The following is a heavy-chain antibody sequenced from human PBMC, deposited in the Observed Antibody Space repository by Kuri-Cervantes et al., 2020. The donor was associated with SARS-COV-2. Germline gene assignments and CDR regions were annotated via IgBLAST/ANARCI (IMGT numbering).Heavy chain of an antibody. CDR3: ARDREQLVARAYYYYYYMEA. J-gene: IGHJ6*03. D-gene: IGHD6-13*01. Sequence: ASVKVSCKVSGYTLTELSMHWVRQAPGKGLEWMGGFDPEDGETIYAQKFQGRVTMTEDTSTDTAYMELSSLRSEDTAVYYCARDREQLVARAYYYYYYMEAWGKGTTVTVSS. CDR2: FDPEDGET. V-gene: IGHV1-24*01. CDR1: GYTLTELS.